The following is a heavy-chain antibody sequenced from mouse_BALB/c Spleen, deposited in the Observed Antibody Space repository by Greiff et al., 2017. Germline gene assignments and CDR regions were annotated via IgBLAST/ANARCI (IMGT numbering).Heavy chain of an antibody. Sequence: EVKVVESGGGLVQPGGSLRLSCATSGFTFTDYYMSWVRQPPGKALEWLGFIRNKANGYTTEYSASVKGRFTISRDNSQSILYLQMNTLRAEDSATYYCARDKLELHVDAMDYWGQGTSVTVSS. CDR1: GFTFTDYY. V-gene: IGHV7-3*02. J-gene: IGHJ4*01. D-gene: IGHD3-1*01. CDR2: IRNKANGYTT. CDR3: ARDKLELHVDAMDY.